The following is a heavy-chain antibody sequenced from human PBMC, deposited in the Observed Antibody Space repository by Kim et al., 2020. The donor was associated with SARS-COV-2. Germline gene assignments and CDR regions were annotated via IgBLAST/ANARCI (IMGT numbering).Heavy chain of an antibody. V-gene: IGHV1-3*01. Sequence: ASVKVSCKASGYTFTSYAMHWVRQAPGQRLEWMGWINAGNGNTKYSQKFQGRVTITRDTYASTAYMELSSLRSEDTAVYYCARDMDTAMESVGFDYWGQGTLVTVSS. J-gene: IGHJ4*02. CDR1: GYTFTSYA. CDR2: INAGNGNT. D-gene: IGHD5-18*01. CDR3: ARDMDTAMESVGFDY.